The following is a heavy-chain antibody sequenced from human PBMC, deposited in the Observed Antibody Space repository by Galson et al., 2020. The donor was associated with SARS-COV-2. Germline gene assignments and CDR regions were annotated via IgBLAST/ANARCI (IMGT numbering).Heavy chain of an antibody. J-gene: IGHJ6*02. CDR3: ATALAAAGTQPDYYYYYGMGV. Sequence: ASVKVSCKVSGYTLTELSMHCVRQAPGQGLEWMGGFAPADGETIYAQKFQGRVTMTEDTPTDTAYMELSSLRSEDTAVYYCATALAAAGTQPDYYYYYGMGVWGQGTTVTVSS. CDR2: FAPADGET. CDR1: GYTLTELS. D-gene: IGHD6-13*01. V-gene: IGHV1-24*01.